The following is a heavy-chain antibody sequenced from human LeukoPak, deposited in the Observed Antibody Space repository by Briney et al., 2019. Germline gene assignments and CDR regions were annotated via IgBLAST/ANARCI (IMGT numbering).Heavy chain of an antibody. CDR2: ISSSGSTI. CDR3: ASSTTYYYGSGSYYKYYFDY. Sequence: GGSLRLSCAASGFTFSSYSMNWVRQAPGKGLEWVSYISSSGSTIYYADSVKGRFTISRDNAKNSLYLQMNSLRAEDTAVYYCASSTTYYYGSGSYYKYYFDYWGQGTLVTVSS. CDR1: GFTFSSYS. D-gene: IGHD3-10*01. J-gene: IGHJ4*02. V-gene: IGHV3-48*04.